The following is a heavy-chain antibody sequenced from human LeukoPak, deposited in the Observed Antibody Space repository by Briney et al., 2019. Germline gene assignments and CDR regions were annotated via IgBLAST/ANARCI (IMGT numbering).Heavy chain of an antibody. V-gene: IGHV4-59*12. CDR1: GGSISSYY. Sequence: SETLSLTCTVSGGSISSYYWSWIRQPPGKGLEWIGYIYYSGSTNYNPSLKSRVTISVDTSKNQFSLKLSSVTAADTAVYYCARGLWFGGLFQSWWGQGTLVTVSS. CDR3: ARGLWFGGLFQSW. J-gene: IGHJ4*02. D-gene: IGHD3-10*01. CDR2: IYYSGST.